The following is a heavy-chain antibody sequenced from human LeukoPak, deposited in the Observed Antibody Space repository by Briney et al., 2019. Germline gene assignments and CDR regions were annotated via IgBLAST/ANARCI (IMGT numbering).Heavy chain of an antibody. J-gene: IGHJ4*02. D-gene: IGHD3-22*01. CDR3: ASYSNYYDSSGYYSPDY. CDR2: INHSGST. V-gene: IGHV4-34*01. Sequence: SETLSLTCAVYGGSFSGYYRSWIRQPPGKGLEWIGEINHSGSTNYNPSLKSRVTISVDTSKNQFSLKLSSVTAADTAVYYCASYSNYYDSSGYYSPDYWGQGTLVTVSS. CDR1: GGSFSGYY.